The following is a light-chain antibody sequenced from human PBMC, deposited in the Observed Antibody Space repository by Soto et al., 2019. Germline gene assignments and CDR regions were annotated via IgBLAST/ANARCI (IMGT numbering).Light chain of an antibody. CDR3: QHYNSYSEA. J-gene: IGKJ1*01. Sequence: DIQMTQSPSTLSGSVGDRVTITCRASQTISSWLAWYQQKPGKAPKLLIYKASTVKSGVPSRFSGSGSGTEFTLTISSLQPDDFATYYCQHYNSYSEAFGQGTKLDIK. CDR2: KAS. V-gene: IGKV1-5*03. CDR1: QTISSW.